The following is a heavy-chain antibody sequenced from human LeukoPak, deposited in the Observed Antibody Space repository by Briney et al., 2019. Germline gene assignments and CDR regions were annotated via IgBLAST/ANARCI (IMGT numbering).Heavy chain of an antibody. J-gene: IGHJ4*02. V-gene: IGHV3-64D*06. CDR2: ITYNGDNT. Sequence: GGSLRLSCAASGFTFSGSAMHWVRQAPGKGLEYVSGITYNGDNTHYADSVKGRFTISRDNSQNTQYLQMSSLRAGDTALYYCVKDLSGSFCFDDWGQGTLVTVSA. CDR3: VKDLSGSFCFDD. D-gene: IGHD1-26*01. CDR1: GFTFSGSA.